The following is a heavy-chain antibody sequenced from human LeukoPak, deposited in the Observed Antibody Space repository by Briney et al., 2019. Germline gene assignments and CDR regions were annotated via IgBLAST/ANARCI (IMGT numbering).Heavy chain of an antibody. V-gene: IGHV1-69*13. D-gene: IGHD6-13*01. J-gene: IGHJ5*02. Sequence: GASVKVSCKASGGTFSSYTISWVRQAPGQGLEWMGGIIPILGTANYAQKFQGRVTITADESTRTAYMELSSLRSEDTAVYYCARGGRGSSWYVWFDPWGQGTLVTVSS. CDR1: GGTFSSYT. CDR3: ARGGRGSSWYVWFDP. CDR2: IIPILGTA.